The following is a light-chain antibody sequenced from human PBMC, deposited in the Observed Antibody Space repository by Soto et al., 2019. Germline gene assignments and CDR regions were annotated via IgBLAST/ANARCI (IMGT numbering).Light chain of an antibody. Sequence: EIVLTQSPGTLSLSPGERATLSCRASQSVNTNFAWYQQKPGQAPRLLIYGAPTRATGIPARFSGSGSGTEFTLTISSLQSEDFAVYYCQQYGSSPRTFGQGTKVDIK. V-gene: IGKV3-15*01. CDR1: QSVNTN. CDR3: QQYGSSPRT. J-gene: IGKJ1*01. CDR2: GAP.